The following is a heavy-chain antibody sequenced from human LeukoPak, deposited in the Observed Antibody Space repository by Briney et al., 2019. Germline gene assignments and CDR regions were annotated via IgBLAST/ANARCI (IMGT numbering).Heavy chain of an antibody. CDR3: ARFHSSGWYRGAFDI. D-gene: IGHD6-19*01. J-gene: IGHJ3*02. V-gene: IGHV3-21*04. CDR2: IISSSLDK. CDR1: GFVLSGYA. Sequence: GGSLRLSCSDSGFVLSGYAMSWVRQAPGKGLEWVSSIISSSLDKEYADSVKGRFIISIDNTEKSLFLQMNSLRAEDTAVYYCARFHSSGWYRGAFDIWGQGTMVTVSS.